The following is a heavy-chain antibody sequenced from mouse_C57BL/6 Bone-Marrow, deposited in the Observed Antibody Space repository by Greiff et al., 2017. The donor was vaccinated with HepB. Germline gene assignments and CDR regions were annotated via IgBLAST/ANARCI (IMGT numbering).Heavy chain of an antibody. CDR2: IDPENGDT. Sequence: VQLQQSGAELVRPGASVKLSCTASGFNIKDDYMHWVKQRPEQGLEWIGWIDPENGDTEYASKFQGKATIPADTSSNTAYLQLSSLTSEDTAVYYCTTDYYGRDAMDYWGQGTSVTVSS. D-gene: IGHD1-1*01. J-gene: IGHJ4*01. CDR1: GFNIKDDY. CDR3: TTDYYGRDAMDY. V-gene: IGHV14-4*01.